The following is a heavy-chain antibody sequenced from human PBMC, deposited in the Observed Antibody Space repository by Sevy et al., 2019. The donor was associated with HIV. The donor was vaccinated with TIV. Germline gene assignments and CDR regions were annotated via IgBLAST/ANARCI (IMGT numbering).Heavy chain of an antibody. CDR3: TIYPVHFL. V-gene: IGHV3-15*01. CDR2: IKSKTDGGTT. D-gene: IGHD2-2*02. J-gene: IGHJ4*02. CDR1: GFTFSNVW. Sequence: GGSLRLSCAASGFTFSNVWMSWVRQVPGKGLEWVGRIKSKTDGGTTDYTAPVKGRFTISRDDSTNTLYLQMNSLETEDTAVCYCTIYPVHFLWGQGTLVTVS.